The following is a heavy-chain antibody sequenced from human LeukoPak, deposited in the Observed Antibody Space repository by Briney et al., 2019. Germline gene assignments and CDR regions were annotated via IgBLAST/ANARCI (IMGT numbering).Heavy chain of an antibody. J-gene: IGHJ4*02. CDR1: GYTFTNSY. CDR2: INPDGGNT. D-gene: IGHD3-9*01. Sequence: ASVKVSCKASGYTFTNSYIHWVRQAPGQVLEWMGLINPDGGNTNYAQNFQGRVTLTRDTSTSTVYMDLSRLRSDDTAMYYCARDWLLRYSEGGFDYWGQGTLVTVSS. CDR3: ARDWLLRYSEGGFDY. V-gene: IGHV1-46*01.